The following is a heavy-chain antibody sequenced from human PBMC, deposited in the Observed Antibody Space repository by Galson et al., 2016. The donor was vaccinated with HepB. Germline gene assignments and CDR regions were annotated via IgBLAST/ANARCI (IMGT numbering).Heavy chain of an antibody. Sequence: SLRLSCAASGFRFSSYAVSWVRQAPGKGLEWVSGISGSGGRTYYADSVKGRFTISRDSSKNTVYLQMNSLRVEDTALDYCAKDGYFASGSALYGMDVWGQGTTVTVSS. CDR3: AKDGYFASGSALYGMDV. CDR2: ISGSGGRT. J-gene: IGHJ6*02. V-gene: IGHV3-23*01. CDR1: GFRFSSYA. D-gene: IGHD3-10*01.